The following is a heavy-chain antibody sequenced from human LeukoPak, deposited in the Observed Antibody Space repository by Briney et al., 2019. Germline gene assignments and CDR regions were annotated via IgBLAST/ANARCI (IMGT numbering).Heavy chain of an antibody. J-gene: IGHJ5*02. CDR2: ISSSGSDF. D-gene: IGHD4/OR15-4a*01. V-gene: IGHV3-21*05. CDR1: GFTFATYG. Sequence: PGGSLRLSCAASGFTFATYGMSWVRRAPGKGLEWVSLISSSGSDFFYADSVKGRFTIFRDNAKNSLFLQMNSLRVDDTAVYYCARERPLVGALDHWGQGTVVTVSS. CDR3: ARERPLVGALDH.